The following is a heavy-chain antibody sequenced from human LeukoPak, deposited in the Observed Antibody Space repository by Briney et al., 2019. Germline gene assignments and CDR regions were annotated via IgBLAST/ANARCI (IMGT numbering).Heavy chain of an antibody. CDR2: IIPIFGTA. V-gene: IGHV1-69*13. J-gene: IGHJ4*02. Sequence: SVKLSCKASGGTFSSYAISWVRQAPGQGLEWMGGIIPIFGTANYAQKFQGRVTITADESTSTAYMELSSLRSEDTAVYYCARDRSTYSSGWYSDYWGQGTLVTVSS. CDR3: ARDRSTYSSGWYSDY. CDR1: GGTFSSYA. D-gene: IGHD6-19*01.